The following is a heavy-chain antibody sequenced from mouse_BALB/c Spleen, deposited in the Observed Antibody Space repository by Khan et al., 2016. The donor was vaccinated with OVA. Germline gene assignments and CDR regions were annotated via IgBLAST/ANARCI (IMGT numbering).Heavy chain of an antibody. CDR2: IWGGGGT. CDR1: GFSLSRYN. Sequence: QVQLKHSGPGLVAPSQSLSITCTVSGFSLSRYNIHWVRQPPGKGLEWLGMIWGGGGTDYNSTLKSRLSISKDKSKSQVFLKMNSLQTDDSAMYYCARAYYRYDGYYAMDYWGQGTSVTVSS. V-gene: IGHV2-6-4*01. J-gene: IGHJ4*01. CDR3: ARAYYRYDGYYAMDY. D-gene: IGHD2-14*01.